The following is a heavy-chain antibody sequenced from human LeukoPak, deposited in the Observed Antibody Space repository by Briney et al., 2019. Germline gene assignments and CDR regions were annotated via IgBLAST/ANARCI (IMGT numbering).Heavy chain of an antibody. CDR1: GFTFNSYA. CDR2: VSGSGGST. Sequence: PGASLRLSCAASGFTFNSYAMSWVRQAPGKGLEWVSVVSGSGGSTYYADSVKGRFAISRDNSKNTLYLQMNSLRAEDTAVYYCAKDSDSSGYSLADYWGQGTLVTVSS. J-gene: IGHJ4*02. D-gene: IGHD3-22*01. V-gene: IGHV3-23*01. CDR3: AKDSDSSGYSLADY.